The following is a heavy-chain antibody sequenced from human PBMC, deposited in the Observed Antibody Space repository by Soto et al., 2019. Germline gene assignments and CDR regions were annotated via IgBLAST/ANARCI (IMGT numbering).Heavy chain of an antibody. CDR2: IDPNSGGT. CDR1: GYTFTGYY. V-gene: IGHV1-2*04. Sequence: ASVKVSCKASGYTFTGYYMHWVRQAPGQGLEWMGWIDPNSGGTNYAQKFQGWVTMTRDTSISTAYMELSRLRSDDTAVYYCARQTKGNWSEPWGQGTLVTVSS. J-gene: IGHJ5*02. D-gene: IGHD2-8*01. CDR3: ARQTKGNWSEP.